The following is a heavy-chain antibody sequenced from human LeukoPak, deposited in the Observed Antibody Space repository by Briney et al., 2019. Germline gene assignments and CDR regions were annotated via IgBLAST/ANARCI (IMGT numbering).Heavy chain of an antibody. CDR1: GYTFTSYG. CDR2: ISAYNGNT. D-gene: IGHD3-10*01. V-gene: IGHV1-18*01. CDR3: AREWAYGSGSYLTRPPLDY. J-gene: IGHJ4*02. Sequence: GASVKVSYKASGYTFTSYGISWVRQAPGQGLEWMGWISAYNGNTNYAQKLQGRVTMTTDTSTSTAYMELSSLRSEDTAVYYCAREWAYGSGSYLTRPPLDYWGQGTLVTVSS.